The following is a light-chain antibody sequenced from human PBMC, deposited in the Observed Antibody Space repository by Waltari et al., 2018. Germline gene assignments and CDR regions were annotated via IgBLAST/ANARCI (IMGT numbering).Light chain of an antibody. CDR1: QSVLYSSNNKNY. CDR2: CAS. Sequence: DIVMTQSPDSLAVSLGERATINCKSSQSVLYSSNNKNYLAWYQQKPGQPPKLLVYCASTRVAGVPDRISGSGSGTDFTLTISSLQAEDVAVYYCQQYYTTPPWTFGQGTKVEIK. V-gene: IGKV4-1*01. J-gene: IGKJ1*01. CDR3: QQYYTTPPWT.